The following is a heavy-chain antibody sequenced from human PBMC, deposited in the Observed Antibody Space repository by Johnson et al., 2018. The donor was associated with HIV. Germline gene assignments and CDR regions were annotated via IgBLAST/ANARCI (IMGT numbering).Heavy chain of an antibody. V-gene: IGHV3-30*02. Sequence: QMLLVESGGGVVQPGGSLRLSCAASGLTFSSYGMHWVRQAPGKGLEWVAFIRYDGSNKNYADSVKGRFTISRDNSKNTLYLQMNSLRAEDTAVYYCATYSSSWYKGGYAFDIWGQGTMVTVSS. CDR1: GLTFSSYG. CDR2: IRYDGSNK. D-gene: IGHD6-13*01. CDR3: ATYSSSWYKGGYAFDI. J-gene: IGHJ3*02.